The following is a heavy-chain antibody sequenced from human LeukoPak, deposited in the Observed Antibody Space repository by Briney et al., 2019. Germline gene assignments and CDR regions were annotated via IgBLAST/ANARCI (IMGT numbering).Heavy chain of an antibody. V-gene: IGHV4-34*01. CDR3: ARGGIAAAIDY. CDR1: GGSFSGYY. J-gene: IGHJ4*02. CDR2: INHSGST. D-gene: IGHD6-13*01. Sequence: SETLSLTCAVYGGSFSGYYWSWIRQPPGKGLEWIGEINHSGSTNYNPSLKSRVTISLDTSKNQFSLKLSSVTAADTAVYYCARGGIAAAIDYWGQGTLVTVSS.